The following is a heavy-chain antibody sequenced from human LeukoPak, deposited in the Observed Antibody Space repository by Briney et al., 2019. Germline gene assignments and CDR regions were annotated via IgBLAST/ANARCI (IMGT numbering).Heavy chain of an antibody. D-gene: IGHD5-12*01. CDR1: GGTFSSYA. J-gene: IGHJ5*02. Sequence: ASVKVSCKASGGTFSSYAISWVRQAPGQGLEWMGRIIPFFGTANYAQKFQGRVTITTDESTSTAYMELSSLRSEDTAVYYCARDRGEVGYSGYELEPSWFDPWGQGTLVTVSS. CDR3: ARDRGEVGYSGYELEPSWFDP. CDR2: IIPFFGTA. V-gene: IGHV1-69*05.